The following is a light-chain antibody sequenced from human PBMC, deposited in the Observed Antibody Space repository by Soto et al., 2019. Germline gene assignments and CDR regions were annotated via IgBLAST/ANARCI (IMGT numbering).Light chain of an antibody. Sequence: QSVLIQPPSVSGTPGQRVIISCSGSSSNIGSNSANWYQQLPGTAPGLLIYGDNKRPSRVPDRFSDSKSGTSASLAISGLQSGDEADYYCAAWDERLKGWMFGGGTKLTVL. CDR2: GDN. V-gene: IGLV1-44*01. CDR1: SSNIGSNS. J-gene: IGLJ3*02. CDR3: AAWDERLKGWM.